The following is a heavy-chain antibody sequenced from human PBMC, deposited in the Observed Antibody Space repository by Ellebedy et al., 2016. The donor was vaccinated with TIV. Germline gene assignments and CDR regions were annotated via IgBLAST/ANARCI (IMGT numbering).Heavy chain of an antibody. Sequence: GGSLRLSXVASGFHFGGSTMLWVRRRSGKGLEWVGVVRSKLNDYATVSGASVKGRFTVSRDNSQNTLYLQIDSLRSDDTAVYFCARWGGRGYSSGFHSLYYFDSWGQGTLVTVSS. J-gene: IGHJ4*02. CDR1: GFHFGGST. CDR2: VRSKLNDYAT. CDR3: ARWGGRGYSSGFHSLYYFDS. V-gene: IGHV3-73*01. D-gene: IGHD6-19*01.